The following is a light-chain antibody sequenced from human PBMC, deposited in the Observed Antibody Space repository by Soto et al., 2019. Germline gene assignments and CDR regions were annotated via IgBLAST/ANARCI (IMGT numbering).Light chain of an antibody. CDR1: QSVGHW. J-gene: IGKJ2*01. CDR2: KAS. Sequence: DIQMTQSPSTLSASVRDRVTITCRASQSVGHWLAWYQQKPGKAPKLLIYKASTLESGVPSRFSGSGFGTEFTLTIISLQPDDFATYYCQHYTTYPYTFGQGSKLEIK. CDR3: QHYTTYPYT. V-gene: IGKV1-5*03.